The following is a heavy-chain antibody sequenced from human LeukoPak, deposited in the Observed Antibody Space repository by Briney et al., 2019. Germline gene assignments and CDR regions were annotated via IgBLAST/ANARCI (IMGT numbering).Heavy chain of an antibody. CDR2: IYYSGTT. D-gene: IGHD4-23*01. Sequence: PSDTLSLTCAVSGYSISSTNWWGWIRQPPGKGLEWIGYIYYSGTTNYNPSLKSRVTMSVDASKNQFSLKLTSVTAVDTAIYYCAKSVDGGNSPFDYWGQGTLVTVSS. J-gene: IGHJ4*02. CDR3: AKSVDGGNSPFDY. CDR1: GYSISSTNW. V-gene: IGHV4-28*01.